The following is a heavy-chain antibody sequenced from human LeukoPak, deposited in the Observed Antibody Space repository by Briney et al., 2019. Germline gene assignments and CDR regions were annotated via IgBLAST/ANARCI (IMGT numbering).Heavy chain of an antibody. CDR1: GYTFTGYY. J-gene: IGHJ4*02. V-gene: IGHV1-2*04. Sequence: ASVKVSCKASGYTFTGYYMHWVRQAPGQGLEWMGWINPNSGGTNYAQKFQGWVTMTRDTSISTAYMELSRLRSDDTAVYYCAREMESGSYSGDYWGQGTLVTVSS. D-gene: IGHD1-26*01. CDR3: AREMESGSYSGDY. CDR2: INPNSGGT.